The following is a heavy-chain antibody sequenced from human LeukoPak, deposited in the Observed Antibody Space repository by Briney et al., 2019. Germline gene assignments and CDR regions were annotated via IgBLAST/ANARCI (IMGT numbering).Heavy chain of an antibody. J-gene: IGHJ3*01. CDR1: GFIFDDYA. Sequence: GGSLRLSCAASGFIFDDYAMHWVRQAPGKGLEWVSGISWNSGSIGYADSVKGRFTISRDNAKNSLYLQMNSLRAEDTALYYCARSSYSSSSSVWGQGTMVTVSS. CDR2: ISWNSGSI. CDR3: ARSSYSSSSSV. D-gene: IGHD6-6*01. V-gene: IGHV3-9*01.